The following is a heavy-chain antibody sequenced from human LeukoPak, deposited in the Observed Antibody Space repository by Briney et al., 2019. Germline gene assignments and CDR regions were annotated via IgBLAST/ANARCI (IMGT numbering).Heavy chain of an antibody. CDR2: INAGNGNT. D-gene: IGHD5-12*01. V-gene: IGHV1-3*01. J-gene: IGHJ4*02. CDR3: ARGFSGYDFRYFDY. CDR1: GYTFTSYA. Sequence: ASVMVSCKASGYTFTSYAMHWVRQAPGQRLEWMGWINAGNGNTKYSQKFQGRVTITRDTSASTAYMELSSLRSEDTAVYYCARGFSGYDFRYFDYWGQGTLVTVSS.